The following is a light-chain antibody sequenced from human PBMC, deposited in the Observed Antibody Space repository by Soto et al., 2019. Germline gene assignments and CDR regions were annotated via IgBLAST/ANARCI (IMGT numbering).Light chain of an antibody. V-gene: IGKV3-15*01. CDR1: QSVSSN. CDR3: QQYNKWVT. Sequence: EIVMTQSPATLSVSPGETATLSCRASQSVSSNLAWYQQKRGQAPRLFIYGASTRATGIPARFIGSGSGTDFTLTINSLQLEDFAVYYCQQYNKWVTFGPGTKVDLK. CDR2: GAS. J-gene: IGKJ3*01.